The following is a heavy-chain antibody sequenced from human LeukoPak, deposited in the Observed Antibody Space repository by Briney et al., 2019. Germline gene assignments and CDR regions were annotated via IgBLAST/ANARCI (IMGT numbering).Heavy chain of an antibody. Sequence: PGGSLRLSCGSSGFTFSSYSMNWVRQAPGKGLEWVSSISSSTSYIYYADSVKGRFTISRDNAKNSVYLQMKSLRVEDTAVYYCARRIWYHDILTAYNIWGQGTPVTVSS. CDR2: ISSSTSYI. CDR3: ARRIWYHDILTAYNI. J-gene: IGHJ4*02. CDR1: GFTFSSYS. D-gene: IGHD3-9*01. V-gene: IGHV3-21*01.